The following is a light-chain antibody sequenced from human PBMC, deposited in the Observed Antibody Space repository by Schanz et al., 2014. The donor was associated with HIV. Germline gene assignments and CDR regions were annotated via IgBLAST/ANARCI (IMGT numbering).Light chain of an antibody. CDR1: SSDVDDFNY. CDR3: SSYEGSNNWV. V-gene: IGLV2-8*01. J-gene: IGLJ1*01. CDR2: EVN. Sequence: QSALTQPASVSGSPGQSITISCTGTSSDVDDFNYVSWYQQHPGKAPKLMIYEVNKRPSGVPDRFSGSKSGNTASLTVSGLQAEDEADYYCSSYEGSNNWVFGTGTNLTVL.